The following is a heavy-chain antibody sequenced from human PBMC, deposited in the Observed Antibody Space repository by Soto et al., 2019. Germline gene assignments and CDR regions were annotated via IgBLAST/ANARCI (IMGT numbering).Heavy chain of an antibody. D-gene: IGHD3-16*02. CDR2: INHSGST. Sequence: SETLSLTCAVYGGSFSGYYWSWIRQPPGKGLEWIGEINHSGSTNYNPSLKSRVTISVDTSKNQFSLKLSSVTAADTAVYYCARGSAVRDYVWGSYRQTPYYFDYWGQGTLVTVSS. V-gene: IGHV4-34*01. CDR3: ARGSAVRDYVWGSYRQTPYYFDY. CDR1: GGSFSGYY. J-gene: IGHJ4*02.